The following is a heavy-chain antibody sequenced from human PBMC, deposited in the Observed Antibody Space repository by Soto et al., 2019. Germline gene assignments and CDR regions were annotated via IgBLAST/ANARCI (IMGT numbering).Heavy chain of an antibody. CDR2: ISGYNGNT. V-gene: IGHV1-18*01. J-gene: IGHJ4*02. CDR3: ARAHDCGGDCHYPQFDY. Sequence: VQLVQSETEVKKPGASVTVSCKASDDTLSSYGINCVRQAPGQGLEWMGWISGYNGNTNYAQTLQGRVTMTADTSTNTAYMELRSLRSDDTAVYFCARAHDCGGDCHYPQFDYWGQGTLVSVSS. D-gene: IGHD2-21*02. CDR1: DDTLSSYG.